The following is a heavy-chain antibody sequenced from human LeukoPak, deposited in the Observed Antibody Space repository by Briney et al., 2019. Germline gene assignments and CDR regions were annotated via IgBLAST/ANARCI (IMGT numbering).Heavy chain of an antibody. V-gene: IGHV3-21*01. Sequence: GGSLRLSCAASGFTFSSYSMNWVRQAPGKGLEWVSSISSSSSYIYYADSVKGRFTISRDNAKNSLYLQMNSLRAEDTAVYYCASSIGFWSGWRYFDYWGQGTLVTVSS. D-gene: IGHD3-3*01. CDR2: ISSSSSYI. CDR3: ASSIGFWSGWRYFDY. CDR1: GFTFSSYS. J-gene: IGHJ4*02.